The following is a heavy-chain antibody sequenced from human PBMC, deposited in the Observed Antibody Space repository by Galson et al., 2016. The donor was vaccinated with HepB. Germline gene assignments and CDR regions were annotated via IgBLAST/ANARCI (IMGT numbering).Heavy chain of an antibody. CDR1: GYTFTNYG. D-gene: IGHD3-9*01. J-gene: IGHJ6*02. CDR2: ISANNGNT. Sequence: SVKVSCKASGYTFTNYGTSWVRQAPGQGLEWMGWISANNGNTNHAQRLQGRVTITTDTSTSTVYMELRSLRSDDTAVYYCARDLSRDFDWIVRRHGMDVWGQGTTVTVSS. V-gene: IGHV1-18*04. CDR3: ARDLSRDFDWIVRRHGMDV.